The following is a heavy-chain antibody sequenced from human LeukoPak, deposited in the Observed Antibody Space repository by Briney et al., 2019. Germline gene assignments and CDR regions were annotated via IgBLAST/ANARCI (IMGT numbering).Heavy chain of an antibody. V-gene: IGHV3-9*01. J-gene: IGHJ4*02. CDR1: GFTFDDYA. Sequence: GGSLRLSCAPSGFTFDDYAMHCVPQAPGKGLEWVSGISWNSNTIGYADSVKGRFTISRDNAKNSLYLQMNSLRADDTALYYCAKGLYSSSSGQFDYWGQGTLVTVSS. CDR3: AKGLYSSSSGQFDY. CDR2: ISWNSNTI. D-gene: IGHD6-6*01.